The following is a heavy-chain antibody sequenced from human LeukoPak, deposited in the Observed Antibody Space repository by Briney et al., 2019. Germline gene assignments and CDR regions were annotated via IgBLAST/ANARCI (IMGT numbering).Heavy chain of an antibody. V-gene: IGHV1-2*06. J-gene: IGHJ5*02. Sequence: GASVKVSCKASGYTFTGYYMHWVRRAPGQGLEWMGRINPNSGGTNYAQKFQGRVTMTRDTSISTAYMELSRLRSDDTAVYYCAREVARYCSGGSCYSGWFDPWGQGTLVTVSS. CDR2: INPNSGGT. CDR3: AREVARYCSGGSCYSGWFDP. D-gene: IGHD2-15*01. CDR1: GYTFTGYY.